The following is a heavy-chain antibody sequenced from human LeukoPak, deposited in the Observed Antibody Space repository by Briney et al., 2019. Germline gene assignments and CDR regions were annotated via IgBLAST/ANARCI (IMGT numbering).Heavy chain of an antibody. CDR1: GYSISSGYY. Sequence: SETLSLTCTVSGYSISSGYYWGWIRQPPGKGLEWIGSIYHSGSTYYNPSLKTRLSISIDTSKNQFSLKLHSVTAADTAVYYCARVVAAAGNNWFDPWGQGTLVTVSS. CDR2: IYHSGST. V-gene: IGHV4-38-2*02. D-gene: IGHD6-13*01. CDR3: ARVVAAAGNNWFDP. J-gene: IGHJ5*02.